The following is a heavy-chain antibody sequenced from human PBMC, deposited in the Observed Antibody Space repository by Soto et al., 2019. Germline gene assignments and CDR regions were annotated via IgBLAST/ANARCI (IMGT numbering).Heavy chain of an antibody. D-gene: IGHD2-2*01. CDR2: INHSGST. V-gene: IGHV4-39*01. CDR3: ARHVVPAANYFAY. CDR1: GVSISSGGYY. Sequence: PSETLSLTCTVSGVSISSGGYYWSWIRQHPGKGLEWIGEINHSGSTNYNPSLKSRVTISVDTSKNQFSLKLRSATAADTAVYYCARHVVPAANYFAYWGQGTLVTVS. J-gene: IGHJ4*02.